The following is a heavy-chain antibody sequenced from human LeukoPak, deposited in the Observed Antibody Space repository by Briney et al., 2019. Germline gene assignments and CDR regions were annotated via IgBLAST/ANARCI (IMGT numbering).Heavy chain of an antibody. Sequence: SETLSLTCTVSGGSISSGGYYWGWIRQPPGKGLEWIGSIYYSGSTYYNPSLKSRVTISVETSKNQFSLNLNSVTAADTAVYYCAKGAYCGGDCYRWASWGQGTPVTVSS. CDR3: AKGAYCGGDCYRWAS. CDR2: IYYSGST. D-gene: IGHD2-21*02. J-gene: IGHJ5*02. CDR1: GGSISSGGYY. V-gene: IGHV4-39*07.